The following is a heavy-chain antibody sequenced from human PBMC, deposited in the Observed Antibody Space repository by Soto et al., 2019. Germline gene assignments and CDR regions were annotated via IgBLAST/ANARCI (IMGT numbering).Heavy chain of an antibody. V-gene: IGHV3-11*06. CDR2: ISSSSSYT. Sequence: LRLSCAASGFTFSDYYMSWIRQAPGKGLEWVSYISSSSSYTNYADSVKGRFTISRDNAKNSLYLQMNSLRAEDTAVYYCARVLYDFWSGYLSPCDYWGQGTLVTVSS. CDR3: ARVLYDFWSGYLSPCDY. J-gene: IGHJ4*02. D-gene: IGHD3-3*01. CDR1: GFTFSDYY.